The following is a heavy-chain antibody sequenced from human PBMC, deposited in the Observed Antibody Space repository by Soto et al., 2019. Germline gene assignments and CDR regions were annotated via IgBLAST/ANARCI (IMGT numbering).Heavy chain of an antibody. CDR2: INPNSGGT. V-gene: IGHV1-2*04. CDR3: ARDEGAAPYYYYGMDV. J-gene: IGHJ6*02. D-gene: IGHD1-26*01. Sequence: ASVQVSCKASGYTFTGYYMHWVRQAPGQGLEWMGWINPNSGGTNYAQKFQGWVTMTRDTSISTAYMELSRLRSDDTAVYYCARDEGAAPYYYYGMDVWGQGTTVTVSS. CDR1: GYTFTGYY.